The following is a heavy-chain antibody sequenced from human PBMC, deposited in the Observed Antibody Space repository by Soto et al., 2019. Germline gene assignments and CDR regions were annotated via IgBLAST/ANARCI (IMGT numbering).Heavy chain of an antibody. D-gene: IGHD4-17*01. CDR3: ARREDYGDYPYYFDY. CDR1: GYTFTSYA. CDR2: INAGNGNT. Sequence: ASVKVSCKASGYTFTSYAMHWVRQAPGQRLEWMGWINAGNGNTKYSQKFQGRVTITRDTSASTAYMELSSLRSEDTAVYYCARREDYGDYPYYFDYWGQGTLVTVSS. J-gene: IGHJ4*02. V-gene: IGHV1-3*01.